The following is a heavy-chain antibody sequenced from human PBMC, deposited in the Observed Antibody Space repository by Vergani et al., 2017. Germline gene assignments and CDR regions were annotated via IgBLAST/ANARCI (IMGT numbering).Heavy chain of an antibody. V-gene: IGHV4-59*01. CDR1: GGSISSYY. CDR2: IYYSGST. Sequence: QVQLQESGPGLVKPSETLSLTCTVSGGSISSYYWSWIRQPPGKGLEWIGYIYYSGSTNYNPSLKSRVTISVDTSKNQFSLKLSSVTAADTAVYYCAGKTSDYDIVTGYYHTHPFDYWGQGTLVTVSS. D-gene: IGHD3-9*01. J-gene: IGHJ4*02. CDR3: AGKTSDYDIVTGYYHTHPFDY.